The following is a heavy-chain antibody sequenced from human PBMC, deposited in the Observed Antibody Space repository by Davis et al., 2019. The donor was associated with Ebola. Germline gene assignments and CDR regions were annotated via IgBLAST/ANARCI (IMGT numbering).Heavy chain of an antibody. J-gene: IGHJ4*02. CDR2: IYWDDDK. D-gene: IGHD5-24*01. CDR1: GFSLSTSGVG. Sequence: SGPTLVKPTQTLMLTCTFSGFSLSTSGVGVGWIRQPPGKALEWLALIYWDDDKRYSPSLKSRLTITKDTSKNQVVLTMTNMDPVDTATYYCAHMVSVPGYNSPGDYWGQGTLVTVSS. V-gene: IGHV2-5*02. CDR3: AHMVSVPGYNSPGDY.